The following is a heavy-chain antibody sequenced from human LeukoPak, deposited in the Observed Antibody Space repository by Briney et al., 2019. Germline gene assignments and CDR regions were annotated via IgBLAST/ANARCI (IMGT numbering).Heavy chain of an antibody. CDR1: VGTFSSYT. D-gene: IGHD1-26*01. J-gene: IGHJ3*02. CDR3: ASGVGATPYDAFDI. CDR2: IIPILGIA. Sequence: SVKVSCKASVGTFSSYTISWVRQAPGQGLEWMGRIIPILGIANYAQKLQGRVTSTADKTTSTAYMELSSLGSEDTAVYYCASGVGATPYDAFDIWGQGTMVTVSS. V-gene: IGHV1-69*02.